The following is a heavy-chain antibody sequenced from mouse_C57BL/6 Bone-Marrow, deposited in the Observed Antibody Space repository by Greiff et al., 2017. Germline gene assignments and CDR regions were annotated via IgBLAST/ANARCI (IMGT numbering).Heavy chain of an antibody. V-gene: IGHV14-3*01. Sequence: EVNVVESVAELVRPGASVKLSCTASGFNIKNTYMHWVKQRPEQGLEWIGRIDPANGNTKYAPKFQGKATITADTSSNTAYLQLSSLTSEDTAIYYCARSRGYYYYYAMDYWGQGTSVTVSS. CDR1: GFNIKNTY. J-gene: IGHJ4*01. CDR3: ARSRGYYYYYAMDY. D-gene: IGHD2-3*01. CDR2: IDPANGNT.